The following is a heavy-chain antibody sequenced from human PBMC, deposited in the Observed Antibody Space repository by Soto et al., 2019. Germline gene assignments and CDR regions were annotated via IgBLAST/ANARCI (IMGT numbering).Heavy chain of an antibody. CDR3: ARARYYYDSSGYPD. Sequence: PGGSLRLSCAASGFTFSNYAMHWVRQAPGKGLEWVALMSYDGSDIYYAASVKGRFTISRDNPKNTLYLQMNSLKAEDTAVYYCARARYYYDSSGYPDWGQGTLVTVSS. V-gene: IGHV3-30-3*01. D-gene: IGHD3-22*01. J-gene: IGHJ4*02. CDR2: MSYDGSDI. CDR1: GFTFSNYA.